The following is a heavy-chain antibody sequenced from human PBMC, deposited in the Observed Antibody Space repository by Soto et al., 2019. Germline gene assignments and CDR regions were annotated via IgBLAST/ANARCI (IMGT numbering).Heavy chain of an antibody. Sequence: SETLSLTCTVYGGSLSPHYWSWIRQPPGRGLEWIGEINHVGSTKYNPYLRSRITISLDTHNNQFSLELSPVAAADTAVYYCARHGNGYSSTCSFDYWGQGTLVTVSS. J-gene: IGHJ4*02. D-gene: IGHD2-2*01. CDR2: INHVGST. CDR3: ARHGNGYSSTCSFDY. CDR1: GGSLSPHY. V-gene: IGHV4-34*01.